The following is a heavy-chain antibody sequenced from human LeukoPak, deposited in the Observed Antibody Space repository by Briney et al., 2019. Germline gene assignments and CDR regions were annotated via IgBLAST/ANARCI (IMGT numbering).Heavy chain of an antibody. CDR2: IYPGDSDT. Sequence: ESLKISCKGSGYSFTSYWIGWVRQMPGKGLEWMGIIYPGDSDTRYSPSFQGQVTISADKSISTAYLQWSSLKASDTAMYYCARRGGYCSGGSCYRSDAFDIWGQGTMVTVFS. CDR1: GYSFTSYW. CDR3: ARRGGYCSGGSCYRSDAFDI. D-gene: IGHD2-15*01. J-gene: IGHJ3*02. V-gene: IGHV5-51*01.